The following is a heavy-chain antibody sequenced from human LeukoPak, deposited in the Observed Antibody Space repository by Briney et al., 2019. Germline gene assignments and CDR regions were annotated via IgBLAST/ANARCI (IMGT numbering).Heavy chain of an antibody. V-gene: IGHV4-39*01. D-gene: IGHD3-3*01. J-gene: IGHJ6*02. CDR3: AGREAPIFGVVRYYYYGMDV. CDR1: GGSISSSSYY. CDR2: IYYSGST. Sequence: PSETLSLTCTVSGGSISSSSYYWGWIRQPPGKGLEWIGSIYYSGSTYYNPSLKSRVTISVDTSKNQFSLKLSSVTAADTAVYYCAGREAPIFGVVRYYYYGMDVWGQGTTVTVSS.